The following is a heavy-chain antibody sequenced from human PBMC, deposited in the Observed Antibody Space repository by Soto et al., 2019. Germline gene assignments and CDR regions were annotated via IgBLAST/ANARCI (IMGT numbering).Heavy chain of an antibody. CDR2: IKQDGSEK. V-gene: IGHV3-7*01. Sequence: PGGSLRLSCAASGFTFRSYWMSWVRQAPGKGLEWVANIKQDGSEKYYVDSVKGRFTISRDNAKNSLYLQMNSLRAEDTAVYYCASELWFGEFYYYYYMDVWGKGTTVTVSS. D-gene: IGHD3-10*01. J-gene: IGHJ6*03. CDR1: GFTFRSYW. CDR3: ASELWFGEFYYYYYMDV.